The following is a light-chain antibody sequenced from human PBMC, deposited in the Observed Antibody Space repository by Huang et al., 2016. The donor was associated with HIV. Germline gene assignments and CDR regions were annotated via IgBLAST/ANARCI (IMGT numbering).Light chain of an antibody. Sequence: EIVLTQSPATLSLSPGDGATLSCRASQSIGSYLAWYQQRPGQAPRPLIYDASIRATGIPARFSGRGSGTDFTLTISSLEPEDFAVYYCQQRNNWPPWTFGQGTKVELK. CDR1: QSIGSY. J-gene: IGKJ1*01. CDR3: QQRNNWPPWT. CDR2: DAS. V-gene: IGKV3-11*01.